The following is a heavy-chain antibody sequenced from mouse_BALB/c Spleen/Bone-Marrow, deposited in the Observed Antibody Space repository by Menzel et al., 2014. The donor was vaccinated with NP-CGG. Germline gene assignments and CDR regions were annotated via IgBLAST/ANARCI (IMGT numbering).Heavy chain of an antibody. CDR2: ISSGSGTI. CDR1: GFTFSSFG. J-gene: IGHJ3*01. Sequence: EVKVVESGGGLVQPGGSRKLSCAASGFTFSSFGMHWVRQAPEKGLEWVAYISSGSGTIYYADTVKGRFTISRDNPKNTLFLQMTSLRSEDTAMYYCARGGNYAWFAYWGQGTLVTVSA. D-gene: IGHD2-1*01. V-gene: IGHV5-17*02. CDR3: ARGGNYAWFAY.